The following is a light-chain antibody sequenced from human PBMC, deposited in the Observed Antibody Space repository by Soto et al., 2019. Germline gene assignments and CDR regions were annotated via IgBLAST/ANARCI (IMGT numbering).Light chain of an antibody. CDR1: SSDVGGYNY. Sequence: QSALTQPASVSGSPGQSITISCTGTSSDVGGYNYVSWYQQHPGKAPKLMIYEVSNRHSGVSNRFSGSKSGNTASLTISGLQAEHEADYYCSSYTSSNTLVVFGGGTQLTVL. CDR2: EVS. CDR3: SSYTSSNTLVV. J-gene: IGLJ2*01. V-gene: IGLV2-14*01.